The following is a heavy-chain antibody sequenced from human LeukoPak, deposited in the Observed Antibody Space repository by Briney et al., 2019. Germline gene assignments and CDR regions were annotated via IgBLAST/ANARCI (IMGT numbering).Heavy chain of an antibody. V-gene: IGHV3-64*01. CDR2: ISSNGGST. CDR1: GFTFSSYA. Sequence: GGSLRLSCAASGFTFSSYAMHWVRQAPGKGLEYVSAISSNGGSTYYANSVKGRFTISRDNSKNTLYLQMGSLRAGDMAVYYCARERTDYGGNVYFDYWGQGTLVTVSS. J-gene: IGHJ4*02. D-gene: IGHD4-23*01. CDR3: ARERTDYGGNVYFDY.